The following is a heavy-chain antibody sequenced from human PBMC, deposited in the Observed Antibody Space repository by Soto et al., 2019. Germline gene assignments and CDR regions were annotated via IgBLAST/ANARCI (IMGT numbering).Heavy chain of an antibody. Sequence: SETLSLTCAVSGYSINSDYYWGWIRQPPGKGLEWIGSIYHSGSTYYNPSLKSRVTISVDTSKNQFSLKLTSVTAADTAVYHCARTGGGYFNFDYWGQGXLVTVSS. CDR1: GYSINSDYY. CDR2: IYHSGST. J-gene: IGHJ4*02. D-gene: IGHD3-9*01. V-gene: IGHV4-38-2*01. CDR3: ARTGGGYFNFDY.